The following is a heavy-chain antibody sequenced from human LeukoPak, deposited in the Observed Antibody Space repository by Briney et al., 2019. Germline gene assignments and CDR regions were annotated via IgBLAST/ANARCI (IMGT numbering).Heavy chain of an antibody. CDR2: IIPIFGTA. CDR3: ARELGYDAFDI. CDR1: GYTFTSYG. V-gene: IGHV1-69*13. Sequence: SVKVSCKASGYTFTSYGISWVRQAPGQGLEWMGGIIPIFGTANYAQKFQGRVTITADESTSTAYMELSSLRSEDTAVYYCARELGYDAFDIWGQGTMVTVSS. J-gene: IGHJ3*02. D-gene: IGHD7-27*01.